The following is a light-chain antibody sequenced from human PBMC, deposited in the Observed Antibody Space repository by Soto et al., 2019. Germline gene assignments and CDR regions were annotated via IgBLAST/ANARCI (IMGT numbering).Light chain of an antibody. CDR2: VAS. V-gene: IGKV3-20*01. Sequence: EIVLTQAPGTLSLSPGERATLSCRPSQSVSSSYLAWYQQKPGQAPRLLIYVASSRATAIPDRFSGSGSGTDFTLTISRLEPEDFAVYYCQQYGSSPPKYAFGQGTKVDIK. CDR1: QSVSSSY. CDR3: QQYGSSPPKYA. J-gene: IGKJ2*01.